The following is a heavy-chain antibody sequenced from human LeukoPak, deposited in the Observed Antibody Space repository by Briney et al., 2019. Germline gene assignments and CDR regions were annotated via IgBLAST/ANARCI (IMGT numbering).Heavy chain of an antibody. J-gene: IGHJ4*02. Sequence: VSPISGSVGSTYYADSVKGRFTISRDNSKNTLYLQMNSLRAEDTAVYYCARKSSSWRFDYCGQGTLVTVSS. CDR3: ARKSSSWRFDY. CDR2: ISGSVGST. D-gene: IGHD6-13*01. V-gene: IGHV3-23*01.